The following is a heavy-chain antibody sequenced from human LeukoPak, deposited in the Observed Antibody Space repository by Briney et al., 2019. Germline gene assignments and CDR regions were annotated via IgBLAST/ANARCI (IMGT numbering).Heavy chain of an antibody. J-gene: IGHJ4*02. CDR2: IYYSGST. D-gene: IGHD4-17*01. V-gene: IGHV4-39*07. CDR1: GGSISSSSYY. CDR3: ARSPMTTVTSCFDY. Sequence: SETQSLTCTVSGGSISSSSYYWGWIRQPPGKGLEWIGSIYYSGSTYYNPSLKSRVTISVDTSKNQFSLKLSSVTAADTAVYYCARSPMTTVTSCFDYWGQGTLVTVSS.